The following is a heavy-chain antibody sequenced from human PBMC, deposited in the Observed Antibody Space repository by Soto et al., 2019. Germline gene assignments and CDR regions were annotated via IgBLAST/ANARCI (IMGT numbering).Heavy chain of an antibody. Sequence: SETLSLTCTVSGGSISSGGYYWSRIRQHPGKGLEWIGYIYYSGSTYYNPSLKSRVTISVDTSKNQFSLKLSSVTAADTAVYYCARGAPYCSGGSCRKYYFDYWGQGTLVTVSS. J-gene: IGHJ4*02. V-gene: IGHV4-31*02. CDR3: ARGAPYCSGGSCRKYYFDY. CDR2: IYYSGST. D-gene: IGHD2-15*01. CDR1: GGSISSGGYY.